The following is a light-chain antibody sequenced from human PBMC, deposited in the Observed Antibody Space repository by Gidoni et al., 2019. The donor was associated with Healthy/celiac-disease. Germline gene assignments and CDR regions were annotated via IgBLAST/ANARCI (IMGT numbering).Light chain of an antibody. CDR1: QSVLYSSNNKNY. Sequence: DIVMTQSPDSLAVCLGERATINCKSSQSVLYSSNNKNYLAWYQQKPGQPPKLLIYWASTRESGVPDRFSGSGSGTDFTLTISSLQAEDVAVYYCQQYYSTPPVTFGGGTKVEIK. CDR2: WAS. CDR3: QQYYSTPPVT. J-gene: IGKJ4*01. V-gene: IGKV4-1*01.